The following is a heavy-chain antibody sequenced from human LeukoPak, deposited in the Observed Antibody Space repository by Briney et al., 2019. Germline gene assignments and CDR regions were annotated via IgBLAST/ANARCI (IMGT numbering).Heavy chain of an antibody. CDR1: GFTFSSYA. V-gene: IGHV3-23*01. J-gene: IGHJ6*02. CDR3: AKYGAYWFPDV. CDR2: ISGSGGST. D-gene: IGHD2-8*02. Sequence: SGGSLRLSCAASGFTFSSYAMSWVRQAPGKGLEWVSAISGSGGSTDYADSVKGRFTTSRDNSKNTMYLQMNSLRVEDTAVYYCAKYGAYWFPDVWGQGTTVTVSS.